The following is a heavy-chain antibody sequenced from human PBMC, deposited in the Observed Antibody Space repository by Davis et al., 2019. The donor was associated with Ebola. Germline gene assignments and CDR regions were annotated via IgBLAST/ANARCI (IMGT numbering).Heavy chain of an antibody. CDR2: IIPIFGTA. J-gene: IGHJ5*02. CDR3: ARGPSGSFRALRFDP. Sequence: SVKVSCKASGGTFSSYAISWVRQAPGQGLEWMGGIIPIFGTANYAQKFQGRVTITADESTSTAYMELSSLGSEDTAVYYCARGPSGSFRALRFDPWGQGTLVTVSS. V-gene: IGHV1-69*13. D-gene: IGHD1-26*01. CDR1: GGTFSSYA.